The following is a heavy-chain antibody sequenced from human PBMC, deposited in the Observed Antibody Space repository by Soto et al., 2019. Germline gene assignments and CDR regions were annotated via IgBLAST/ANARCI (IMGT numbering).Heavy chain of an antibody. D-gene: IGHD2-2*01. Sequence: SETLSLTCTVSGGSISSYYWSWIRQPPGKGLEWIGYIYYSGSTNYNPSLKSRVTISVDTSKNQFSLKLSSVTAADTAVYYCARVGDVVVPAAYLLHYYYYMDVWGKGTTVTVSS. V-gene: IGHV4-59*01. CDR1: GGSISSYY. J-gene: IGHJ6*03. CDR3: ARVGDVVVPAAYLLHYYYYMDV. CDR2: IYYSGST.